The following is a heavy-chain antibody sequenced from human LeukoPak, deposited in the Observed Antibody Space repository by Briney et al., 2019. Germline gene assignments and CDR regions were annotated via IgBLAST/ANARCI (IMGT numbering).Heavy chain of an antibody. V-gene: IGHV4-59*08. CDR2: IHYSGAI. D-gene: IGHD3-10*01. CDR1: GGSISTYY. Sequence: SETLSLTCTVSGGSISTYYWSWIRQPPGKGLEWIAHIHYSGAIKYNPSLKSRVSMSVDTSKNQFSLRLSSVTAADTAVYYCARYGSGAYALDVWGQGTMVTVSS. J-gene: IGHJ3*01. CDR3: ARYGSGAYALDV.